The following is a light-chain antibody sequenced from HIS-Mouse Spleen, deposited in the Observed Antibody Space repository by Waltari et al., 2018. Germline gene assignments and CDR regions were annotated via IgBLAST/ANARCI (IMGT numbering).Light chain of an antibody. J-gene: IGLJ2*01. CDR3: YSTDSSGNHRV. CDR2: EDS. CDR1: ALPKKY. V-gene: IGLV3-10*01. Sequence: SYELTQPPSVSVSPGQTARITCSGDALPKKYAYWYQQKSGQAPVLVIYEDSKRPSGFPGRFSGSSSGTMATLTISGAQVEDEADYYGYSTDSSGNHRVFGGGTKLTVL.